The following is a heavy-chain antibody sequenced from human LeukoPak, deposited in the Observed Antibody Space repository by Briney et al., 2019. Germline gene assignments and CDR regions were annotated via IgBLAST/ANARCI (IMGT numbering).Heavy chain of an antibody. V-gene: IGHV3-11*01. CDR3: ATGRDITVAGPGGYFDY. Sequence: PGGSLRLSCAASGFSFSDYHRNWIRQAPGKGRDWVSYISPGGDSIYLDDSVKGRFPLSRDINKTSLSLQMNSLTAEDTAVYYCATGRDITVAGPGGYFDYWGQGTLVTVSS. CDR1: GFSFSDYH. CDR2: ISPGGDSI. J-gene: IGHJ4*02. D-gene: IGHD6-19*01.